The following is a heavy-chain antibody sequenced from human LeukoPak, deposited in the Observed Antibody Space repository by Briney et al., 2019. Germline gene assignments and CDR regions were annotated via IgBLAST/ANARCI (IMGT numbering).Heavy chain of an antibody. CDR1: GGSISSGGYY. V-gene: IGHV4-31*03. J-gene: IGHJ4*02. D-gene: IGHD3-16*01. CDR3: ARESAYDYVWGSTRRTAGNFDY. CDR2: IYYSGST. Sequence: SETLSLTCTVSGGSISSGGYYWSWIRQHPGKGLEWIGYIYYSGSTYYNPSLKSRVTISVDTSKNQFSLKLSSVTAADTVVYYYARESAYDYVWGSTRRTAGNFDYWGQGTLVTVSS.